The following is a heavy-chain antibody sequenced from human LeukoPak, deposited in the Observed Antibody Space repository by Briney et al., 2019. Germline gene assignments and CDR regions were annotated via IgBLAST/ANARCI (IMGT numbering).Heavy chain of an antibody. CDR3: TTPPYSGWYGHDY. D-gene: IGHD6-19*01. Sequence: GGSLRLSCAASGFSFSDAWMNWVRQAPGKGLEWVGRIKSNTDGRTTDYAASVKGRFIISRDDSKNTLYLQMNSLQTEDTAVYYCTTPPYSGWYGHDYWGQGTLVTVSS. CDR2: IKSNTDGRTT. J-gene: IGHJ4*02. V-gene: IGHV3-15*01. CDR1: GFSFSDAW.